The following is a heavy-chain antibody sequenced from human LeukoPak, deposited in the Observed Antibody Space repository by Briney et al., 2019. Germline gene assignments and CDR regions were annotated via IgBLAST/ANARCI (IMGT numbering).Heavy chain of an antibody. CDR2: ISSRSDVV. J-gene: IGHJ4*02. D-gene: IGHD6-13*01. Sequence: PGGSLRLSCAASGFTFSSYAMNWVRQAPGKGLEWLSYISSRSDVVYYADSVKGRFTISRDNAKNSLYLQMNSLRAEDSAIYHCVRDSRQQLSDWGQGTLVTVSS. V-gene: IGHV3-48*04. CDR3: VRDSRQQLSD. CDR1: GFTFSSYA.